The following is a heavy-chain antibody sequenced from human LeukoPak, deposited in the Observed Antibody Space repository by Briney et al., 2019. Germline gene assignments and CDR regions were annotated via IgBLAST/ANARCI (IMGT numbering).Heavy chain of an antibody. D-gene: IGHD2-21*01. CDR3: ARLSNTRICGGECWVDY. CDR2: SYRSGSR. J-gene: IGHJ4*02. Sequence: PGGSLRLSCAPSGFIVSANYMSWVRQAPGKGLEWVSLSYRSGSRDYADYVKGRFTVSIDNSKNTLHLQMNHLRAEDTAVYSCARLSNTRICGGECWVDYWGQGTLVTVSS. V-gene: IGHV3-53*01. CDR1: GFIVSANY.